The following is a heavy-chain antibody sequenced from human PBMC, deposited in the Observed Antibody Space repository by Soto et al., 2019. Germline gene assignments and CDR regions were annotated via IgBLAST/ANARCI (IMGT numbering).Heavy chain of an antibody. CDR1: GGTFSSYA. CDR3: ASGNYYDSSEPKNYGMDV. V-gene: IGHV1-69*13. Sequence: SVKVSCKASGGTFSSYAISWVRQAPGQGLEWMGGIIPIFGTANYAQKFQGRVTITADESTSTAYMELSSLRSEDTAVYYCASGNYYDSSEPKNYGMDVWGQGTTVTVSS. CDR2: IIPIFGTA. D-gene: IGHD3-22*01. J-gene: IGHJ6*02.